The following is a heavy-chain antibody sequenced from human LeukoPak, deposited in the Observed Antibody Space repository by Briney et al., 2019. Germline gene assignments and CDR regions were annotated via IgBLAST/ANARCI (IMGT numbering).Heavy chain of an antibody. D-gene: IGHD1-26*01. V-gene: IGHV4-39*07. Sequence: SETLSLTCTVSGGSISSSSDYWGWIRQAPGKGLEWIGSIYYHENTYYNSSLKSRVTISVDTSKNQFSLKLSSVTAADTAVYYCARDRAISGSYYDYWGQGTLVTVSS. J-gene: IGHJ4*02. CDR1: GGSISSSSDY. CDR3: ARDRAISGSYYDY. CDR2: IYYHENT.